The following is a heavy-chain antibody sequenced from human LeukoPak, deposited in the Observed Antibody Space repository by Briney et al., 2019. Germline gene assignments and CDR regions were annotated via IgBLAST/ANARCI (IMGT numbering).Heavy chain of an antibody. Sequence: PSETLSLTCTVSGGSISSYYWSWIRQPPGKGLEWIGYIYYSGSTNYNPSLKSRVTISVDTSKNQFSLKLSSVTAADTAVYYCARKGEWELLGWFDPWGQGTLVTVSS. J-gene: IGHJ5*02. CDR1: GGSISSYY. D-gene: IGHD1-26*01. CDR2: IYYSGST. CDR3: ARKGEWELLGWFDP. V-gene: IGHV4-59*01.